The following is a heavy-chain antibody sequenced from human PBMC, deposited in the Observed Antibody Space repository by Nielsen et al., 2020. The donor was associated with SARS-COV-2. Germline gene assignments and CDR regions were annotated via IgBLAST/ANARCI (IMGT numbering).Heavy chain of an antibody. Sequence: GGSLRLSCAGSGFTFSDYYMSWIRQAPGKGLEWVAQMSGSSSYIHYADSVKGRYTISKDSAKNSLYLQMNSLRAEDTAVYYCGRHLSVVHKGLEIWGQGTMVTVSS. CDR2: MSGSSSYI. V-gene: IGHV3-11*03. J-gene: IGHJ3*02. D-gene: IGHD1-1*01. CDR3: GRHLSVVHKGLEI. CDR1: GFTFSDYY.